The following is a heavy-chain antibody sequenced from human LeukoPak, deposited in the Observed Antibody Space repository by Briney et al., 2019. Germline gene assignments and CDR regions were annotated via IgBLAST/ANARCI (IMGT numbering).Heavy chain of an antibody. D-gene: IGHD1-26*01. CDR3: ATDWGRNSGSYFDLDI. V-gene: IGHV1-2*02. CDR1: GYTFTGYY. J-gene: IGHJ3*02. CDR2: INPNSGGT. Sequence: ASVKVSCKASGYTFTGYYIHWVRQAPGQGLEWMGWINPNSGGTHYAQNFQGRVLMTRDTSISTVYMELSRLRYDDTAVYYCATDWGRNSGSYFDLDIWGQGTMVTVSS.